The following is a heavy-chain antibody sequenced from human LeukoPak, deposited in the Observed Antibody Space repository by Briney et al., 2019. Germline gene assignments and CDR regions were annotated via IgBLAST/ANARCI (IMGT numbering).Heavy chain of an antibody. D-gene: IGHD2-15*01. Sequence: GASVKVSCKASGGTFSSYAISWVRQAPGQGLEWMGGIIPIFGTANYAQKFQGRVTITADESTSTAYMELSSLRSEDTAVYYCARVHPPSTGWATRGDWFDPWGQGTLVTVSS. CDR3: ARVHPPSTGWATRGDWFDP. J-gene: IGHJ5*02. CDR2: IIPIFGTA. V-gene: IGHV1-69*13. CDR1: GGTFSSYA.